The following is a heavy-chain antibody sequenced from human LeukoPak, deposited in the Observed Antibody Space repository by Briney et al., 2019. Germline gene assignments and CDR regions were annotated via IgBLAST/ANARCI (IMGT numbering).Heavy chain of an antibody. CDR3: ARGRCIDTTCVEYFQL. V-gene: IGHV3-23*01. Sequence: PGGSLRLSCAASAITFSTYAMSWVRQAPGKGLECVSVISGGAGSTYYADSVKGRFTISRDNAKNTLYLWMNSLRAEDAAMYYCARGRCIDTTCVEYFQLWGQGTLVTVSS. J-gene: IGHJ1*01. CDR2: ISGGAGST. D-gene: IGHD2-2*01. CDR1: AITFSTYA.